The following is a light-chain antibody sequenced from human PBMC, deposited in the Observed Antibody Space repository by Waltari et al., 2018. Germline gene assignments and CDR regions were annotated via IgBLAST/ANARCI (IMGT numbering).Light chain of an antibody. J-gene: IGKJ2*01. CDR2: GAS. CDR3: QQYNDWPPKYT. CDR1: QSVSSN. V-gene: IGKV3-15*01. Sequence: EIVMTQSPATLSVSPGERATLSCRASQSVSSNLACYQQKPGQAPRLLIYGASTRATGIPARFSGSESGTEFTLTISSLQSEDFAVYYCQQYNDWPPKYTFGQGTKLGIK.